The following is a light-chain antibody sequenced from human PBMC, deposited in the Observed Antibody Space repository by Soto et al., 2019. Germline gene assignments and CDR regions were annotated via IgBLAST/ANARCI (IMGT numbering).Light chain of an antibody. CDR3: QQRSNGLT. V-gene: IGKV3-11*01. J-gene: IGKJ4*01. CDR1: QSVSTY. Sequence: EIVLTQAPATLSLSPGERATLSCRASQSVSTYLAWYQQQPGRAPRLLIYDASTRDTGIPTGFSGSGSGTDFTLTISNLEPEDFAVYYCQQRSNGLTFGGGTKVEI. CDR2: DAS.